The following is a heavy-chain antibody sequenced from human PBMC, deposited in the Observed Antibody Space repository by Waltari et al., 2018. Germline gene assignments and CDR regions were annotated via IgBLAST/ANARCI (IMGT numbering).Heavy chain of an antibody. J-gene: IGHJ3*02. CDR2: IYYSGST. CDR1: GGSISSSSYY. CDR3: ARICSSTSCIGYDAFDI. D-gene: IGHD2-2*01. Sequence: QLQLQESGPGLVKPSETLSLTCTVSGGSISSSSYYWGWIRQPPGKGLEWMGSIYYSGSTYYNPSLKSRVTISVDTSKNQFSLKLSSVTAADTAVYYCARICSSTSCIGYDAFDIWGQGTMVTVSS. V-gene: IGHV4-39*01.